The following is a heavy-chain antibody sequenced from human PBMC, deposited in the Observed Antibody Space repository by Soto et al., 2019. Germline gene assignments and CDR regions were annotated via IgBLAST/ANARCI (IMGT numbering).Heavy chain of an antibody. CDR1: GGSFSGYY. CDR2: INHSGST. Sequence: PSETLSLTCAAYGGSFSGYYWSWIRQPPGKGLEWIGEINHSGSTNYNPSLKSRVTISVDTSKNQFSLKLSSVTAADTAVYYCARGGSYGDYDRNQEFDYWGQGTLVTVSS. D-gene: IGHD4-17*01. CDR3: ARGGSYGDYDRNQEFDY. J-gene: IGHJ4*02. V-gene: IGHV4-34*01.